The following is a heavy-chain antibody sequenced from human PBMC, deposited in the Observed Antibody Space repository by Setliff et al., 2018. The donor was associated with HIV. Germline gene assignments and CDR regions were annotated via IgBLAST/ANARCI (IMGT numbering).Heavy chain of an antibody. V-gene: IGHV1-69*13. CDR3: ARGIPRGTVFGVVGYFDY. D-gene: IGHD3-3*01. CDR2: IHPIFGTT. J-gene: IGHJ4*02. CDR1: GYTFTDHY. Sequence: SVKVSCKASGYTFTDHYMHWVRQAPGQGLEWMGGIHPIFGTTNYARDFMGRVSITADESTNTAYMELSSLRSDDSAIYYCARGIPRGTVFGVVGYFDYWGQGTPVTVSS.